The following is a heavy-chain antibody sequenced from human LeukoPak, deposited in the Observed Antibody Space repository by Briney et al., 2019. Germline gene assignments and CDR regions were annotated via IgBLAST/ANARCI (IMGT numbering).Heavy chain of an antibody. V-gene: IGHV1-18*01. D-gene: IGHD6-19*01. Sequence: EASVKVSCKASGYTFTIYGISWVRQAPGQGLEWMGWISAYNGNTNYVQKLQGRVTMTTDTSTSTAYMELRSLRSDGTAVYYCARVSRSGHDYWGQGTLVTVSS. CDR2: ISAYNGNT. CDR3: ARVSRSGHDY. CDR1: GYTFTIYG. J-gene: IGHJ4*02.